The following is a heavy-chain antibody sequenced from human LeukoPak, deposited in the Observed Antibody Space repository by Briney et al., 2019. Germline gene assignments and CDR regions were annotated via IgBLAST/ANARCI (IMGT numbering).Heavy chain of an antibody. D-gene: IGHD2/OR15-2a*01. V-gene: IGHV3-64*01. CDR3: ARGYVLLDY. CDR1: GFTVSSNY. J-gene: IGHJ4*02. Sequence: TGGSLRLSCAASGFTVSSNYMSWVRQAPGKGLEYVSAITTNGGSTYYANSVKGRFTISRDNSKNTLYLQMGSLRAEDMAVYYCARGYVLLDYWGQGTLVTVSS. CDR2: ITTNGGST.